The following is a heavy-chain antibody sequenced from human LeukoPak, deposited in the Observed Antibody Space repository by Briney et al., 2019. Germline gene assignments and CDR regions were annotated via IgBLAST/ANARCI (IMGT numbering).Heavy chain of an antibody. CDR1: GFTFSSYG. CDR3: AKDHRTGYYYCYYGMDV. J-gene: IGHJ6*02. CDR2: ISYDGSNK. D-gene: IGHD2-8*02. Sequence: PGGSLRLSCAASGFTFSSYGMHWVRQAPGKGLEWVAVISYDGSNKYYADSVKGRSTISRDNSKNTLYLQMNSLRAEDTAVYYCAKDHRTGYYYCYYGMDVWGQGTTVTVSS. V-gene: IGHV3-30*18.